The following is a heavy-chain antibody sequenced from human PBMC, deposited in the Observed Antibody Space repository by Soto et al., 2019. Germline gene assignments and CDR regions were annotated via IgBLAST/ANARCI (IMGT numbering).Heavy chain of an antibody. Sequence: GGSLRLSCAASGFTFSDYYMSWIRQAPGKGLEWVSYISSSSSYTNYADSVKGRFTISRDNAKNSLYLQMNSLRAEDTAVYYCARVKGGGYDLHGMDVWGQGTTVTVSS. V-gene: IGHV3-11*06. CDR3: ARVKGGGYDLHGMDV. CDR2: ISSSSSYT. D-gene: IGHD5-12*01. CDR1: GFTFSDYY. J-gene: IGHJ6*02.